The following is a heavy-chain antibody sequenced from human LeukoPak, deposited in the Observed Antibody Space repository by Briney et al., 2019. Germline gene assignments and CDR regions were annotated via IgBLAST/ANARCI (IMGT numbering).Heavy chain of an antibody. CDR2: IYYTGTT. CDR1: GGAISGYY. J-gene: IGHJ6*02. V-gene: IGHV4-59*08. Sequence: SSETLSLTCAVSGGAISGYYWSRIRQPPGKGLEWVGYIYYTGTTIYNPSLKSRVTMSVDPSKNQFSLDLSSVTAADTAVYFCARHDPVGYFLRGMDVWGQGTTVTVSS. D-gene: IGHD2/OR15-2a*01. CDR3: ARHDPVGYFLRGMDV.